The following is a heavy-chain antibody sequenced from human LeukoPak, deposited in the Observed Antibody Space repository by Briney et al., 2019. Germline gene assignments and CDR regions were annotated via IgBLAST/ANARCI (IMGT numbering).Heavy chain of an antibody. Sequence: ASVKVSCKASGYTFTIYYMHWVRQAPGQGLEWMGLINPSGGSTSYAQKFQGRVTMTRDMSTSTVYMELSSLRSEDTAVYYCARADSSSWEEFDYWGQGTLVTVSS. V-gene: IGHV1-46*01. CDR3: ARADSSSWEEFDY. CDR2: INPSGGST. CDR1: GYTFTIYY. J-gene: IGHJ4*02. D-gene: IGHD6-13*01.